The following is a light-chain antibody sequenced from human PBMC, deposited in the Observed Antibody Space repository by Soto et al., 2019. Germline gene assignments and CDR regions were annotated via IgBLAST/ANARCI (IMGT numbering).Light chain of an antibody. CDR1: NSDIGDYDY. V-gene: IGLV2-14*01. CDR3: SSYTTSSTRV. Sequence: QSALTQPAAVSGSPGQSITISCAGTNSDIGDYDYVSWYQHHPGKAPRLLIYEVTNRPSGVSNRFSGSKSGNTASLTISGLQAEDEADYYCSSYTTSSTRVFGPGTKVTVL. CDR2: EVT. J-gene: IGLJ1*01.